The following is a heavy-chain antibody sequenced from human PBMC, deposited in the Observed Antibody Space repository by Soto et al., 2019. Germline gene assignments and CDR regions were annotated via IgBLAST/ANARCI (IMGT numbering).Heavy chain of an antibody. D-gene: IGHD2-2*01. J-gene: IGHJ6*02. V-gene: IGHV4-59*08. Sequence: SETLSLTCTVSGGSIGTYYWSWIRQPPGKGLEWIGYIYYRGNTDYNPSLKSRVTISLDTPKNQFSLRLSSVTAADTTVYYCARRVPAGAAYYHYGMDVWGQGTTVTVSS. CDR1: GGSIGTYY. CDR3: ARRVPAGAAYYHYGMDV. CDR2: IYYRGNT.